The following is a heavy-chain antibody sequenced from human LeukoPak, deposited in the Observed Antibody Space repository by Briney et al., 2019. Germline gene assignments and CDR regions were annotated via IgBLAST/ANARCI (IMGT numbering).Heavy chain of an antibody. V-gene: IGHV4-59*12. CDR3: ARGFYSPHY. Sequence: SETLSVTCTLPVGSLSLNYWSWIRQPPGKGLEWIGYIYYSGRTYYNPSLKGQIYISIDTSKNHFFLKLSSVAYADTAVHYSARGFYSPHYWGQGTLVSVSS. CDR2: IYYSGRT. J-gene: IGHJ4*02. D-gene: IGHD4-11*01. CDR1: VGSLSLNY.